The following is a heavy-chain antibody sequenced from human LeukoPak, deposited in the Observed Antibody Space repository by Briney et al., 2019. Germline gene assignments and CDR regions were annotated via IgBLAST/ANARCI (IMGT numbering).Heavy chain of an antibody. CDR3: AKDRRAGSDYYYYGMDV. V-gene: IGHV3-30*18. Sequence: GGSLRLSCAASGFTFSDYYMSWIRQAPGKGLEWVAVISYDGSNKYYADSVKGRFTISGDNSKNTLYLQMNSLRAEDTAVYYCAKDRRAGSDYYYYGMDVWGQGTTVTVSS. J-gene: IGHJ6*02. D-gene: IGHD6-19*01. CDR1: GFTFSDYY. CDR2: ISYDGSNK.